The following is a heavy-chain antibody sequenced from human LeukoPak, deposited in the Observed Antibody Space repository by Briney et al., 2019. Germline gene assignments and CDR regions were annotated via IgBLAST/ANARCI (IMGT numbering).Heavy chain of an antibody. V-gene: IGHV3-66*02. CDR1: GFTVSANY. CDR3: ARSTSSGWHYFDY. D-gene: IGHD6-25*01. CDR2: IYSGGGT. Sequence: GGSLRLSCAASGFTVSANYMSWARQVPGKGLEWISVIYSGGGTHYADSVKGRFTMSRDSSKNTLYLQMSSLGGEDTAVYYCARSTSSGWHYFDYWGQGTLVTVSS. J-gene: IGHJ4*02.